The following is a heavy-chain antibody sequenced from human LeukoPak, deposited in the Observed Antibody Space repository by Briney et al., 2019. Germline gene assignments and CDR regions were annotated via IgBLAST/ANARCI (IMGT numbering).Heavy chain of an antibody. V-gene: IGHV3-23*01. J-gene: IGHJ2*01. CDR2: ISGSGGRT. D-gene: IGHD6-19*01. Sequence: PGGSLRLSCAASGFTFSSYAMSWVRQAPGKGLEWVSAISGSGGRTYYADSVKGRFTISRDTSKNTLYLQMNNLRVEDTAVYYCAKGTSGWHWYFDLWGRGTLVTVSS. CDR1: GFTFSSYA. CDR3: AKGTSGWHWYFDL.